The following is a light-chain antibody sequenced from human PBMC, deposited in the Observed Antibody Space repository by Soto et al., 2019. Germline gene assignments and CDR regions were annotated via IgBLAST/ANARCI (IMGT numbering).Light chain of an antibody. CDR3: QQYNSYSERM. CDR1: QTISSW. J-gene: IGKJ1*01. V-gene: IGKV1-5*01. CDR2: DAS. Sequence: DIQMNQSPSTLSGYVGDRVTITCRASQTISSWLAWYQQKPGKAPKLLIYDASSLESGVPSRFSGSGSGTEFTLTISSLQPDDFATYDCQQYNSYSERMFGQVTKVAIK.